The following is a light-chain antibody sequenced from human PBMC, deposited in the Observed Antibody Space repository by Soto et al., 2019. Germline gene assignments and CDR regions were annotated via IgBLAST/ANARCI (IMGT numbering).Light chain of an antibody. CDR2: LGS. J-gene: IGKJ4*01. Sequence: DLVMTQSPLFLPVTPGEPASISCTSSQSLLHTNGYNYLDWYLQKPGQSPKLLIYLGSNRASGVPDRFSGSGSGTDFTLRISRVEAEDVGIYYCMQALQTPFAFGGGTKAEIK. CDR1: QSLLHTNGYNY. V-gene: IGKV2-28*01. CDR3: MQALQTPFA.